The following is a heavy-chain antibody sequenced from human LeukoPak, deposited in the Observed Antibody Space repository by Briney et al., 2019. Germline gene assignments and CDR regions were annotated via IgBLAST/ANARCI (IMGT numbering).Heavy chain of an antibody. CDR3: ARDVQYGSGSYYNPNRTS. V-gene: IGHV1-69*04. D-gene: IGHD3-10*01. CDR1: GGTFSSYT. CDR2: IIPILGIA. J-gene: IGHJ5*02. Sequence: SVKVSCKASGGTFSSYTISWVRQAPGQGVEWMGRIIPILGIANYAQKFQGRVTITADKSTSTAYMELSSLRSEDTAVYYCARDVQYGSGSYYNPNRTSWGQGTLVTVSS.